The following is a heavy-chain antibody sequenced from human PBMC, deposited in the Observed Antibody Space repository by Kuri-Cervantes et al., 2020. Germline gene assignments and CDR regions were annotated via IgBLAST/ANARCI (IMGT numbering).Heavy chain of an antibody. J-gene: IGHJ4*02. D-gene: IGHD4-17*01. V-gene: IGHV4-34*01. CDR1: GGSFSGYY. CDR2: INHSGST. Sequence: SETLSLTCAVYGGSFSGYYWSWIRQPPGKGLEWIGEINHSGSTNYNPSLKGRVTISVDTSKNQFSLKLSSVTAADTAVYYCARANYGDFEGSFDYWGQGTLVTVSS. CDR3: ARANYGDFEGSFDY.